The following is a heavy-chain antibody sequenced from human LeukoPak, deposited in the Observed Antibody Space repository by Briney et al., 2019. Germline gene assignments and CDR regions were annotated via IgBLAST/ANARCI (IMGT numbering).Heavy chain of an antibody. CDR2: IWYDGSNK. CDR3: ARDRYYYDSSGYYYDY. J-gene: IGHJ4*02. Sequence: GGSLRLSCAASGFTFSPYGMHWVRQAPGKGLEWVAVIWYDGSNKYYADSVKGRFTISRDNSKNTLYLEMNSLRAEDTAVYYCARDRYYYDSSGYYYDYWGQGTLVTVSS. D-gene: IGHD3-22*01. V-gene: IGHV3-33*01. CDR1: GFTFSPYG.